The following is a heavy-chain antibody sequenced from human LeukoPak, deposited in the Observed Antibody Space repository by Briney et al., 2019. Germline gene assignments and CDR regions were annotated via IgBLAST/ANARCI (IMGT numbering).Heavy chain of an antibody. J-gene: IGHJ4*02. D-gene: IGHD1-1*01. CDR3: ARERRGTGTTKHFDY. Sequence: PGGSLILSCAASGFTFSSYSMNWVRQAPGKGLEWVSSISSSSSYIYYADSVKGRFTISRDNAKNSLYLQMNSLRAEDTAVYYCARERRGTGTTKHFDYWGQGTLVTVSS. V-gene: IGHV3-21*01. CDR2: ISSSSSYI. CDR1: GFTFSSYS.